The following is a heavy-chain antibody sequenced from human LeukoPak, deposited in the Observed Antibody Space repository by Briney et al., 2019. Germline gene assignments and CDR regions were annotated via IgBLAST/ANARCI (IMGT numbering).Heavy chain of an antibody. D-gene: IGHD6-25*01. J-gene: IGHJ4*02. V-gene: IGHV1-8*03. Sequence: ASVKVSCKASGYTFTNYHINWVRQATGQGLEWMGWINPNNGDSGFAQKFQGRVTITRDTAMTTAYMELSSLTPEDTAIYFCARTTSFTASGYDYWGQGTLVTVSS. CDR3: ARTTSFTASGYDY. CDR2: INPNNGDS. CDR1: GYTFTNYH.